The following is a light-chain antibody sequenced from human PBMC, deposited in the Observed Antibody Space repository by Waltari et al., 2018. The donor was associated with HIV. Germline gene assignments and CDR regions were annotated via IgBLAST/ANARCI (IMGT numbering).Light chain of an antibody. J-gene: IGLJ2*01. CDR3: ISFTGTHKL. Sequence: QSALTQSHSASGSPGQSVNISCTGANGDISDYNYVSWYQQHSDRPPKLIIFEVTKRPSGVPDRFSGSKSGNTASLFVSGLQPEDEATYFCISFTGTHKLFGGGTKLTVL. V-gene: IGLV2-8*01. CDR2: EVT. CDR1: NGDISDYNY.